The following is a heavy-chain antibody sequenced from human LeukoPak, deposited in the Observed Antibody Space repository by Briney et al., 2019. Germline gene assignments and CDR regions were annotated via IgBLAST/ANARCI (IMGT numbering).Heavy chain of an antibody. V-gene: IGHV3-74*01. J-gene: IGHJ6*03. CDR1: GFTFSSYW. CDR2: INSDGSST. D-gene: IGHD6-19*01. Sequence: GGSLRLSCAASGFTFSSYWMHWVRQAPGKGLVWVSRINSDGSSTSYADSVKGRFTISRDNSKNTLYLQMNSLRAEDTAVYYCAKSRIAVAGTDYYYMDVWGKGTTVTVSS. CDR3: AKSRIAVAGTDYYYMDV.